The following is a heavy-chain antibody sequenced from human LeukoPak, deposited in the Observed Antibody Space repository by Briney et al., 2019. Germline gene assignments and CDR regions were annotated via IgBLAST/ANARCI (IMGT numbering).Heavy chain of an antibody. CDR2: IWYDGSNK. Sequence: GRSLRLSCAASGFTFSSYVMHWVRQAPGKGLEGGAVIWYDGSNKYYADSVKGRFTISRDNSKNTLYLQMNSLRAEDTAVYYCARDSEAVAGQQAYYYYYYGMDVWGQGITVTVSS. J-gene: IGHJ6*02. CDR1: GFTFSSYV. V-gene: IGHV3-33*01. CDR3: ARDSEAVAGQQAYYYYYYGMDV. D-gene: IGHD6-19*01.